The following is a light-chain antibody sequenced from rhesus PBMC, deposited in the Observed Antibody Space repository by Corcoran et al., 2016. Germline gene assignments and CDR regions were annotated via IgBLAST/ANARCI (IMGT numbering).Light chain of an antibody. J-gene: IGKJ1*01. CDR3: QQHNSYPPT. CDR2: KAS. V-gene: IGKV1-25*01. Sequence: EIQMTQSQSSLSASMGDTVTITCRASQGISNYLAWYQQKQGKAPKFLIYKASNLQRGVPSRFSGSGTVTYFTFTISSLQPEDFATYYCQQHNSYPPTFGQGTKVELK. CDR1: QGISNY.